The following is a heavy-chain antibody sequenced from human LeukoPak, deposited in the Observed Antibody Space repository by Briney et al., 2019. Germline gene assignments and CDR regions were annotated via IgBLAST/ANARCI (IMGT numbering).Heavy chain of an antibody. D-gene: IGHD6-19*01. CDR3: ARVVAVAPNAYYYYYYYMDV. CDR2: IHYSGST. V-gene: IGHV4-39*07. J-gene: IGHJ6*03. CDR1: GGSISSSSYY. Sequence: PSETLSLTCTVSGGSISSSSYYWGWIRQPPGKGLEWIGSIHYSGSTNYNPSLKSRVTISVDTSKNQFSLKLSSVTAADTAVYYCARVVAVAPNAYYYYYYYMDVWGKGTTVTVSS.